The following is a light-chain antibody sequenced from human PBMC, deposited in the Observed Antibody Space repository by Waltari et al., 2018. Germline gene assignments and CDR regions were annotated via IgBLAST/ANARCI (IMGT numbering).Light chain of an antibody. Sequence: QAALTQPRSVSGSPGQSVTISCTGTSSDIGGYNYVYWYQQHPGTAPKLMIYEVSKRPSVVSDRFSGSKSGNTSSLTISGLQAEDEADYYCCSYAGSYTLVFGGGTRLTVL. J-gene: IGLJ2*01. CDR3: CSYAGSYTLV. CDR1: SSDIGGYNY. V-gene: IGLV2-11*01. CDR2: EVS.